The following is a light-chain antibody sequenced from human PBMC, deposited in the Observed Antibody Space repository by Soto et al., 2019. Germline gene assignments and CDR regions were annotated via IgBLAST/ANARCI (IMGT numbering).Light chain of an antibody. CDR1: QSVGSY. Sequence: EIVLAQSPATLSLSPGERATLSCRASQSVGSYLAWYQQKPGPAPRLLIYDASTRATGIPARFSGSGSGTDFTLTISSLEPEDFAVYYCQQRTNWPITFGQGTRLDIK. CDR3: QQRTNWPIT. V-gene: IGKV3-11*01. CDR2: DAS. J-gene: IGKJ5*01.